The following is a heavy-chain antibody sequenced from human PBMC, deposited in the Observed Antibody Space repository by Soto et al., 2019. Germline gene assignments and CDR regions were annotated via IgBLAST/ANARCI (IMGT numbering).Heavy chain of an antibody. Sequence: ASVKVSCKVSGYTLTELSMHWVRQAPGKGLEWMGGFDPEDGETIYAQKFQGRVTMTGDQSTDTAYMELSSLSSEDTAVYYCATVHSSSSGGWFDPWGQGTLVTVSS. J-gene: IGHJ5*02. D-gene: IGHD6-6*01. CDR3: ATVHSSSSGGWFDP. V-gene: IGHV1-24*01. CDR1: GYTLTELS. CDR2: FDPEDGET.